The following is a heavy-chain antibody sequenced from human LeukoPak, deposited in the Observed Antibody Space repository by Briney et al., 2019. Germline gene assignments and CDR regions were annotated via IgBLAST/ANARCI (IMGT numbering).Heavy chain of an antibody. V-gene: IGHV1-18*01. D-gene: IGHD1-7*01. CDR2: ISAYNGNT. CDR3: ARDLRGRYNWNSVPMDV. Sequence: GASVKVSCKASGYTFTSYGISWVRQAPGQGLEWMGWISAYNGNTNYAQKLQGRVTMTTDTSTSTAYMELRSLRSDDTAVYYCARDLRGRYNWNSVPMDVWGQGTTVTVSS. J-gene: IGHJ6*02. CDR1: GYTFTSYG.